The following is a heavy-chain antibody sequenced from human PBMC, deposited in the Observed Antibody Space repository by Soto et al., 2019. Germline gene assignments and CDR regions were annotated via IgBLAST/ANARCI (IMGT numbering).Heavy chain of an antibody. CDR1: GYTFTSYG. V-gene: IGHV1-18*01. CDR2: ISAYNGNT. Sequence: ASVQVSCKASGYTFTSYGISWVRQAPGQGLEWMGWISAYNGNTNYAQKLQGRVAMTTDTSTSTAYMELRSLRSDDTAVYYCARDQEAAAGTMWGDYGMGVWGQGTTVTVSS. D-gene: IGHD6-13*01. J-gene: IGHJ6*02. CDR3: ARDQEAAAGTMWGDYGMGV.